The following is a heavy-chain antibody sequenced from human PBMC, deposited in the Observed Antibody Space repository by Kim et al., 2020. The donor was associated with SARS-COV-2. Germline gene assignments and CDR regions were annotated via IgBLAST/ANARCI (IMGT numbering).Heavy chain of an antibody. Sequence: GGSLRLSCAASGFRFSDYYMEWVRQAPGKGLEWIGLSINKAKKYTTEYAASVKGRFNISRDDTKKSLYLQMNSLKTEDTAAYYGTTINYDSSGFSGDY. V-gene: IGHV3-72*01. J-gene: IGHJ4*01. CDR2: SINKAKKYTT. CDR1: GFRFSDYY. CDR3: TTINYDSSGFSGDY. D-gene: IGHD3-22*01.